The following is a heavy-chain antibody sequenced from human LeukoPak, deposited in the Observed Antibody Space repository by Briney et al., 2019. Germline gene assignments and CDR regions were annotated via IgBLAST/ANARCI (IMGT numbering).Heavy chain of an antibody. J-gene: IGHJ4*02. CDR2: IYYSGST. CDR3: ARKPTVTTVDY. Sequence: PSETLSLTCTVSGGSISSYYWSWIRQPPGKGLEWIGYIYYSGSTNYNASLTNRVTISIDTSKNQFSLKLSSVTAADTAVYYCARKPTVTTVDYWGQGTLVTVSS. V-gene: IGHV4-59*01. D-gene: IGHD4-11*01. CDR1: GGSISSYY.